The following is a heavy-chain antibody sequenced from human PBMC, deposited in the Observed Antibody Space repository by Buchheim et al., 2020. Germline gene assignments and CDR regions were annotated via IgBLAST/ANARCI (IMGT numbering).Heavy chain of an antibody. Sequence: EVQLVESGGGLVQPGGSLRLSCAASGFTFSTYIMNWVRQAPGKGLEWVSYISSSSSTIYYADSVKGRLTLSSHNAQNSLYLQMNSLRAEDTAVYYCAGDGVPDFGGYYFDYWGQGTL. CDR2: ISSSSSTI. CDR1: GFTFSTYI. J-gene: IGHJ4*02. CDR3: AGDGVPDFGGYYFDY. V-gene: IGHV3-48*01. D-gene: IGHD3-16*01.